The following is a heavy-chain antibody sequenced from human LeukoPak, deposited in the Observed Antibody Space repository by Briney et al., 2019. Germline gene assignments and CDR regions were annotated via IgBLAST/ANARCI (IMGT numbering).Heavy chain of an antibody. Sequence: SETLSLTCTVSGDSIISYYWSWIRQPPGKGLEWIGYIYYSGSTNYNPSLKSRVTTSVDTSKNQFSLKLSSVTAADTAVYYCARHPSGTTGTTGWFAPWGQGTLVTVSS. J-gene: IGHJ5*02. V-gene: IGHV4-59*08. CDR1: GDSIISYY. CDR2: IYYSGST. D-gene: IGHD1-1*01. CDR3: ARHPSGTTGTTGWFAP.